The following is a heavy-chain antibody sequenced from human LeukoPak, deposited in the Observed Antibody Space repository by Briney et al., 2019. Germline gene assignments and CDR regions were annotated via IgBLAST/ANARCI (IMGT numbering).Heavy chain of an antibody. Sequence: GGSLRLSCAASGFTFSSYAMHWVRQAPGKGLEWVAVIWYDGSNKYYADSVKGRFTISRDNSKNTLYLQMNSLRAEDTAVYYCARSLYSYATFDYWGQGTLVTVSS. D-gene: IGHD5-18*01. CDR3: ARSLYSYATFDY. J-gene: IGHJ4*02. CDR2: IWYDGSNK. CDR1: GFTFSSYA. V-gene: IGHV3-33*08.